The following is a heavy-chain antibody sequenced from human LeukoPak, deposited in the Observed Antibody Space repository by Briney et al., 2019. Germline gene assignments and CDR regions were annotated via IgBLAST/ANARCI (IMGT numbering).Heavy chain of an antibody. D-gene: IGHD3-10*01. Sequence: GGSLRLSCAASGFTFSSYAMSWVRQAPGKGLEWVSAISGSGGSTYYADSVKGRFTISRDNSKNTLYLQMNSLRAEDTAVFYCARPHGFGDPYYFDYWGQGTLITVSS. CDR3: ARPHGFGDPYYFDY. CDR1: GFTFSSYA. V-gene: IGHV3-23*01. J-gene: IGHJ4*02. CDR2: ISGSGGST.